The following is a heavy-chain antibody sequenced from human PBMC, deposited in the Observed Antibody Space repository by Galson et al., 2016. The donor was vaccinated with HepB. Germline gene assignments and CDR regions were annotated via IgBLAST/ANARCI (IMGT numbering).Heavy chain of an antibody. CDR3: AREGRGAYSNTIDS. CDR2: ISRSSSYI. Sequence: SLRLSCAASGFTFSDYYMSWIRQAPGKGLEWISYISRSSSYIIYADSAKGRFTISRDDAKNSLYLQMNSLRAEDTAVYYCAREGRGAYSNTIDSWGQGTLVTVSS. D-gene: IGHD3-16*01. J-gene: IGHJ4*02. CDR1: GFTFSDYY. V-gene: IGHV3-11*06.